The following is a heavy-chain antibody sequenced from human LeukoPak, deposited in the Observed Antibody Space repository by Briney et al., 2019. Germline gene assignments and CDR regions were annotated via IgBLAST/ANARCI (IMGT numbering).Heavy chain of an antibody. J-gene: IGHJ4*02. Sequence: GGSLRLSCAASGFTFSSYAMSWVRQAPGKGLEWVSGISWNSGSIGYADSVKGRFTISRDNAKNSLYLQMNSLRAEDTALYYCAKDIYYDSSGPFDYWGQGTLVTVSS. CDR1: GFTFSSYA. V-gene: IGHV3-9*01. D-gene: IGHD3-22*01. CDR2: ISWNSGSI. CDR3: AKDIYYDSSGPFDY.